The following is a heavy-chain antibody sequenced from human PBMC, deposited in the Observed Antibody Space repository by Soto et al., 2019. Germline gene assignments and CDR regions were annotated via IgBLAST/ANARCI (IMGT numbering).Heavy chain of an antibody. CDR3: ANGRMVTAESMSYYSGAMDV. CDR2: ISGRGGST. D-gene: IGHD2-2*01. CDR1: GFTFSNYA. Sequence: EVQLLESGGGLVQPGGSLRLSCAASGFTFSNYAMSWVRQAPGKGLEWVSGISGRGGSTYYADSVKGRFTISRDKSKNTLALQMNSLRAEDTAVYYCANGRMVTAESMSYYSGAMDVWGQGTTVTVSS. V-gene: IGHV3-23*01. J-gene: IGHJ6*02.